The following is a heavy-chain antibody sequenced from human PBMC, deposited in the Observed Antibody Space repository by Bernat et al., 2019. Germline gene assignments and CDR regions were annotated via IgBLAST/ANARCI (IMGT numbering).Heavy chain of an antibody. CDR1: GFTFSSYS. CDR3: ARTYYVILTGYDSSMDV. V-gene: IGHV3-21*01. CDR2: ISSSSSYI. J-gene: IGHJ6*02. Sequence: EVQLVESGGGLVKPGGSLRLSCAASGFTFSSYSMNWVRQAPGKGLEWVSSISSSSSYIYYADSVKGRFTISRDNAKNSLYLQMNSLRAEDTAVYYCARTYYVILTGYDSSMDVWGQGSTVTVSS. D-gene: IGHD3-9*01.